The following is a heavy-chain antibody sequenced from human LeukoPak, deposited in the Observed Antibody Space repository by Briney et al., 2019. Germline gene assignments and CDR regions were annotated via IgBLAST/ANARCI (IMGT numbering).Heavy chain of an antibody. D-gene: IGHD2-15*01. CDR1: GXSISNGDYY. J-gene: IGHJ6*02. V-gene: IGHV4-30-4*01. CDR3: ATGTDLKVGVVVVVPPVMDF. CDR2: SYYSRST. Sequence: SEALSLTCTVSGXSISNGDYYWGWIRQPPGKGLEWSGYSYYSRSTYYNPSLKSRVTISVDTSKNQFSLKLSSVTAADTAVFYCATGTDLKVGVVVVVPPVMDFWGQGPRSPSP.